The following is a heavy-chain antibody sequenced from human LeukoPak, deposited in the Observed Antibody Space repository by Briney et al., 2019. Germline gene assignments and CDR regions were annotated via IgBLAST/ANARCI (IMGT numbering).Heavy chain of an antibody. CDR3: AKDSVRSYYYYYGMDV. D-gene: IGHD1-26*01. CDR2: ISYDGSNK. CDR1: GFTFSSYG. Sequence: GGSLRLSCAASGFTFSSYGMHWVRQAPGKGLEWVAVISYDGSNKYYADSVKGRFTISRDNSKNTLYLRMNSLRAEDTAVYYCAKDSVRSYYYYYGMDVWGQGTTVTVSS. J-gene: IGHJ6*02. V-gene: IGHV3-30*18.